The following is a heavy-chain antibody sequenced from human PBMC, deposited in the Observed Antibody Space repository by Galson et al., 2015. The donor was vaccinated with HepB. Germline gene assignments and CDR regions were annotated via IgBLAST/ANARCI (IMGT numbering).Heavy chain of an antibody. CDR3: AKADSYYYFWSGTRKYYFDY. CDR1: GFTFSSYG. V-gene: IGHV3-30*18. D-gene: IGHD3-3*01. CDR2: ISYDGSNK. J-gene: IGHJ4*02. Sequence: SLRLSCAASGFTFSSYGMHWVRQAPGKGLEWVAVISYDGSNKYYADSVKGRFTISRDNSKNTLYLQMNSLRAEDTAVYYCAKADSYYYFWSGTRKYYFDYCGRGTLVTVSS.